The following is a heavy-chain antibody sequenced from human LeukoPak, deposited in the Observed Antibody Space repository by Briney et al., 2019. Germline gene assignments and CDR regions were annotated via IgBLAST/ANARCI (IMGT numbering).Heavy chain of an antibody. J-gene: IGHJ6*03. CDR1: GGSFSGYY. CDR2: INHSGST. V-gene: IGHV4-34*01. CDR3: ARLFGRYYYYMDV. D-gene: IGHD3-16*01. Sequence: PSETLSLTCAVYGGSFSGYYWSWIRQPPGKGLEWIGEINHSGSTNYNPSLKSRVTISVDTSKNQFSLKLSSVTAADTAVYYCARLFGRYYYYMDVWGKGTTVTISS.